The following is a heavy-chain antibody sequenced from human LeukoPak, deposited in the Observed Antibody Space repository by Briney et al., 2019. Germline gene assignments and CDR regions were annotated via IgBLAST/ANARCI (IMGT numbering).Heavy chain of an antibody. J-gene: IGHJ4*02. CDR1: GGSFSGYY. CDR2: INHSGST. V-gene: IGHV4-34*01. CDR3: ARGRSSLDY. D-gene: IGHD6-19*01. Sequence: SETLSLTCAAYGGSFSGYYWSWIRQPPGKGLEWIGEINHSGSTNYNPSLKSRVTISVDTSKNQFSLKLSSVTAADTAVYYCARGRSSLDYWGQGTLVTVSS.